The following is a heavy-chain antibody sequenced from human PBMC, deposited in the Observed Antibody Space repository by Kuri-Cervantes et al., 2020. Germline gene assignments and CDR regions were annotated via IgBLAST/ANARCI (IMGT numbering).Heavy chain of an antibody. Sequence: ASVQVSCKASGYTFISYDINWLRQATGQGLEWVGWMYPNSCNPGIAHKYQGRGTMTRNTSISPTYMELSSLRSEDTAVYYCARDVSGCDGYYYGMDVWGQGTTVTVSS. V-gene: IGHV1-8*01. D-gene: IGHD5-12*01. CDR3: ARDVSGCDGYYYGMDV. CDR2: MYPNSCNP. CDR1: GYTFISYD. J-gene: IGHJ6*02.